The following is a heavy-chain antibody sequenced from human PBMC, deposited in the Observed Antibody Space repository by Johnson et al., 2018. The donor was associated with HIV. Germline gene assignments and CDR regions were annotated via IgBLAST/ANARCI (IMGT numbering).Heavy chain of an antibody. CDR3: AKDGDDGDGPDGTKGAFDI. V-gene: IGHV3-30*04. D-gene: IGHD5-24*01. Sequence: QVQLLESGGGAVQPGRSLRLSCAASGFSFSSYAMHWVRKAPGKGLEWVAVVSYDGSERYYADSVKGRFTISRDSSKNTLYLQMNSLRAEDTAVYYCAKDGDDGDGPDGTKGAFDIWGQGTMVTVSS. CDR2: VSYDGSER. CDR1: GFSFSSYA. J-gene: IGHJ3*02.